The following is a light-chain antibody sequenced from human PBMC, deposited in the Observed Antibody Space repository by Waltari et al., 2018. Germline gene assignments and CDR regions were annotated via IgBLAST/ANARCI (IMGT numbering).Light chain of an antibody. J-gene: IGLJ2*01. Sequence: SALTQPATVSGSPGQSITISCTVTIRDVRPSHLVSWSQQHPGKAPKRIINEDNKRPSGVSDRLSGSKSGNTASLTISGLQAEDEADYYCCTYVGRTTFHVTFGGGTKLTVL. CDR3: CTYVGRTTFHVT. CDR1: IRDVRPSHL. V-gene: IGLV2-23*02. CDR2: EDN.